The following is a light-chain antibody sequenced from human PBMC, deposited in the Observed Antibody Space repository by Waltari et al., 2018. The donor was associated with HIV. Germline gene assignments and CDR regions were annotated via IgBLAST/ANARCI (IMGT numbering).Light chain of an antibody. CDR1: NSDIGTYAY. V-gene: IGLV2-8*01. J-gene: IGLJ2*01. CDR3: SSFANRDGFYVL. CDR2: EVT. Sequence: QSALTQPPSASGSPGQSVTLSCTGTNSDIGTYAYVAGYQQHPGKAPKLVISEVTKRPSGVSDRFSGSKSGNTAFLTVSGLQAEDEADYYCSSFANRDGFYVLFGGGTRLTVL.